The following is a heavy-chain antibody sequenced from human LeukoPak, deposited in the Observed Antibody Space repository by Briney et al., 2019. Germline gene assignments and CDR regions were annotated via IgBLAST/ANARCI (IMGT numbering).Heavy chain of an antibody. V-gene: IGHV3-74*01. CDR2: IDSNGSNT. CDR3: ARDDYGDYYFDY. J-gene: IGHJ4*02. D-gene: IGHD4-17*01. Sequence: GGSLRLSCAASGFTFSSYAMHWVRQAPGKGLVWVSRIDSNGSNTNYADSVKGRFTVSRDNAKNTLYLQMSSLRAEDTAVYYCARDDYGDYYFDYWGQGTLVTVSS. CDR1: GFTFSSYA.